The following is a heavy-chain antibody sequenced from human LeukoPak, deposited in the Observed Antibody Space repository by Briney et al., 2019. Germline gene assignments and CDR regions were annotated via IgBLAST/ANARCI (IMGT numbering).Heavy chain of an antibody. CDR3: ATVGYSYGAFDY. Sequence: GASVKVSCKVSGYTLSEISMYWVRQAPGKGLEWMGGIDREDGQTIYAQKFQGRVTMTEDTSTDTAYMEVSRLISEDTAFYYCATVGYSYGAFDYWGQGTLVTVSS. CDR1: GYTLSEIS. D-gene: IGHD5-18*01. J-gene: IGHJ4*02. CDR2: IDREDGQT. V-gene: IGHV1-24*01.